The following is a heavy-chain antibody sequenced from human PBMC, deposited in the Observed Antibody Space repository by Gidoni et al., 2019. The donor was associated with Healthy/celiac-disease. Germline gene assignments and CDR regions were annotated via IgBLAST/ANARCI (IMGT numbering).Heavy chain of an antibody. CDR2: INHNSGGT. D-gene: IGHD6-6*01. J-gene: IGHJ4*02. Sequence: QVQLVQSGAEVQQPGASVKVSCNASGYTFPGYYMHWVRQAPGQGLEWMGWINHNSGGTNYEQKFQGRVTMTRDTSSSKAYMELSRLRSDDTAVYYCASASFGIEARGNDYWGQGTLVTVSS. CDR3: ASASFGIEARGNDY. V-gene: IGHV1-2*02. CDR1: GYTFPGYY.